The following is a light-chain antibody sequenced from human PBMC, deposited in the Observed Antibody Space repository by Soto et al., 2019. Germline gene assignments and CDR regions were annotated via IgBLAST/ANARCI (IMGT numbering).Light chain of an antibody. CDR2: KAS. V-gene: IGKV1-5*03. CDR1: QTISTL. J-gene: IGKJ1*01. Sequence: DIQMTQSPSTLSASVGDRVTITCRASQTISTLLAWYQQRPGKAPNLLIYKASSLESGVPSRFSGSGSGTEFTLTISSRQPDDFATYFCQQYSTYPWTFGQGTKVEVQ. CDR3: QQYSTYPWT.